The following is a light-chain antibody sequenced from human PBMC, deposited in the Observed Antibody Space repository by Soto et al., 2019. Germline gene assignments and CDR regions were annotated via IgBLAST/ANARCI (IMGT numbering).Light chain of an antibody. CDR3: VQRSTWPWT. V-gene: IGKV3-11*01. Sequence: EIVLTQSPDTLSLSPGERATLSCRASQSVSSYLAWYQQKPGQALRLLIYDTFKRATGIPARFSGSGSGTDFTITISRLEPEDFAVYYCVQRSTWPWTVGQGSKVEI. CDR2: DTF. J-gene: IGKJ1*01. CDR1: QSVSSY.